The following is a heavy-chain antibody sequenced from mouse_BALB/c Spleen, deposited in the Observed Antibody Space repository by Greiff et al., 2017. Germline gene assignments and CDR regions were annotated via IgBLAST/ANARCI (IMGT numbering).Heavy chain of an antibody. Sequence: EVKLVESGGGLVKPGGSLKLSCAVSGFTFTDYYMYWVRQTPEKRLEWVATISDGGSYTYYPDSVKGRFTISRDNAKNNLYLQMSSLKSEETAMYYCAGVDGYYLDYWGQGTSVTVSS. J-gene: IGHJ4*01. CDR2: ISDGGSYT. D-gene: IGHD2-3*01. V-gene: IGHV5-4*02. CDR1: GFTFTDYY. CDR3: AGVDGYYLDY.